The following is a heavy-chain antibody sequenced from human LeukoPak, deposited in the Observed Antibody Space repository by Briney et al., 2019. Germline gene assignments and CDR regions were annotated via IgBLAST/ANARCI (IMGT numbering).Heavy chain of an antibody. CDR2: ISAYNGHT. CDR1: DYTFTNYG. V-gene: IGHV1-18*01. J-gene: IGHJ4*02. Sequence: GASVKVSCKASDYTFTNYGISWVRQAPGQGLEWMGWISAYNGHTNYPQKLQGRVTMATDTSTSTAYMELRSLRSDDTAVYYCARGYYDSSGYPFDYWGQGTLVTVSS. D-gene: IGHD3-22*01. CDR3: ARGYYDSSGYPFDY.